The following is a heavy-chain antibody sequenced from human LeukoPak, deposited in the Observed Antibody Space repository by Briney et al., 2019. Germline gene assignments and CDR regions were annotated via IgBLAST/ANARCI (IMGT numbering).Heavy chain of an antibody. V-gene: IGHV3-30*03. CDR2: ISYDGSNK. CDR3: ARDFNYYDSSTYFLNDY. Sequence: GGSLRLSCAASGFTFSSYGMHWVRQAPGKGLEWVAVISYDGSNKYYADSVKGRFTISRDNSKNTLYLQMNSLRAEDTAIYFCARDFNYYDSSTYFLNDYWGQGTLVTVSS. D-gene: IGHD3-22*01. CDR1: GFTFSSYG. J-gene: IGHJ4*02.